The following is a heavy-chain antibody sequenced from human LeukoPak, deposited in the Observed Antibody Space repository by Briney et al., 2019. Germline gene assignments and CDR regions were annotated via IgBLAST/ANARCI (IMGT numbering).Heavy chain of an antibody. CDR1: GYTFTSYY. D-gene: IGHD5-18*01. J-gene: IGHJ4*02. CDR3: ARDRWGYSYGGD. CDR2: INPNAGTT. Sequence: RASVKVSCKASGYTFTSYYMHWVRQAPGQGLEWMGIINPNAGTTSYAQKFQGRVTVTRDTSTSTVYMELSSLRSEDTAVYYCARDRWGYSYGGDWGQGTLVTVSS. V-gene: IGHV1-46*01.